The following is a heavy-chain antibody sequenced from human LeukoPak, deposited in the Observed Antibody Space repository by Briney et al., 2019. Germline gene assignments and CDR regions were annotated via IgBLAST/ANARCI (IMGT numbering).Heavy chain of an antibody. CDR1: GFTFSIYV. CDR3: AKDRRGSSSSGLIDY. CDR2: LSGRGGNS. J-gene: IGHJ4*02. D-gene: IGHD6-6*01. V-gene: IGHV3-23*01. Sequence: GGSLRLSCAASGFTFSIYVMSWVRQAPGKGLEWVSTLSGRGGNSYYADSVKGRFTISRDNSKNTLYLQLNSLRAEDTAVYYCAKDRRGSSSSGLIDYWGQGTLVTVSS.